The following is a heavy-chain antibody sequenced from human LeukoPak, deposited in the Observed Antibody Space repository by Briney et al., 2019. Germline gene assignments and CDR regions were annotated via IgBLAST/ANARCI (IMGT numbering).Heavy chain of an antibody. D-gene: IGHD2-21*02. J-gene: IGHJ2*01. CDR1: GGSISSSSYY. Sequence: SETLSLTCTVSGGSISSSSYYWGWIRQPPGKGLEWIGSIYYSGSTYYNPSLKSRVTISVDTSKNQFSLKLSSVTAADTAVYYCARTDCGGDCYSPPNWYFDLWGRGTLVTVSS. V-gene: IGHV4-39*07. CDR3: ARTDCGGDCYSPPNWYFDL. CDR2: IYYSGST.